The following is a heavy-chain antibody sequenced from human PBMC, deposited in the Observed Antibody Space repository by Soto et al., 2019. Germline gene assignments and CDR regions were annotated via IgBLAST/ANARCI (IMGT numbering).Heavy chain of an antibody. J-gene: IGHJ4*02. V-gene: IGHV1-3*01. CDR3: ARRFFSYYDSSRYLFYF. CDR2: INAGNGNT. D-gene: IGHD3-22*01. CDR1: GYTFTSYA. Sequence: ASVKVSCKASGYTFTSYAMHWVRQAPGQRLEWMGWINAGNGNTKYSQEFQGRVTITRDTSASTAYMELSSLRSEDTAVYYCARRFFSYYDSSRYLFYFCGQRTSVPVSS.